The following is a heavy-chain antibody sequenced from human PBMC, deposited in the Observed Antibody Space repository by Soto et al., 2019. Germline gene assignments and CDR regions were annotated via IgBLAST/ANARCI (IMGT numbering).Heavy chain of an antibody. V-gene: IGHV3-23*01. D-gene: IGHD3-9*01. CDR2: VSCSGGRT. CDR3: AKSSPRTDWSSES. Sequence: GGSLRLSCAASGFTFSSYGMTWVRQAPGKGLEWVAVVSCSGGRTYYADAVKGRFAISKDTSTGTLFLQMNSLRGEDSAIYYCAKSSPRTDWSSESWGQGAPVTVSS. CDR1: GFTFSSYG. J-gene: IGHJ1*01.